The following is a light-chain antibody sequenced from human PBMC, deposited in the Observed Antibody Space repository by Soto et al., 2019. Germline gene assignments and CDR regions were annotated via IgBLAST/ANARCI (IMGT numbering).Light chain of an antibody. CDR3: SSSITNNIVV. CDR1: SSDVGDYNY. J-gene: IGLJ2*01. V-gene: IGLV2-14*01. CDR2: EVS. Sequence: QSALTQPASVSGSPGQSITISCTGTSSDVGDYNYVSWYQQHPGKAPKLIVYEVSHRLSGVSDRFSGSKSGHTPSLTISGLQDDDEADYYCSSSITNNIVVFGGGTKLTVL.